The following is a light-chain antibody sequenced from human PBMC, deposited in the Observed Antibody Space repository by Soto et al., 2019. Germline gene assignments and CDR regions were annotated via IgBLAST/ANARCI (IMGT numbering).Light chain of an antibody. CDR2: EVS. V-gene: IGLV2-14*01. CDR3: TSYTTSSTHWV. Sequence: QSAPTQPASVSESPGQSITISCTGTSSDVGGYNYVSWYQKHPGKAPKFMIYEVSNRPSGVSNRFSGSKSGNTASLTSSGLQAEDEADYYCTSYTTSSTHWVFGGGTQVTVL. J-gene: IGLJ3*02. CDR1: SSDVGGYNY.